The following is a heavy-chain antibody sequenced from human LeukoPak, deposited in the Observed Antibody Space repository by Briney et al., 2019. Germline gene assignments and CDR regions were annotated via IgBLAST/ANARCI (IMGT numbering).Heavy chain of an antibody. Sequence: GGSLRLSCAASGFTVSSAYMSWVRQAPGKGPARVSVIYGDGTTYYADSVKGRFTISRDNSENTVFLQMHSLRAEDTAMYYCARGGVRHYWGQGTLVTVSS. J-gene: IGHJ4*02. CDR3: ARGGVRHY. CDR1: GFTVSSAY. D-gene: IGHD2-8*02. CDR2: IYGDGTT. V-gene: IGHV3-53*01.